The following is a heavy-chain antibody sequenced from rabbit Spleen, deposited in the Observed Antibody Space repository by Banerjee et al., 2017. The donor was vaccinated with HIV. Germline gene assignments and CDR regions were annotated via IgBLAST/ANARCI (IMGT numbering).Heavy chain of an antibody. D-gene: IGHD4-1*01. CDR3: ARDSGTSFSSYGMDL. J-gene: IGHJ6*01. CDR2: VGSGGFT. Sequence: QEQLVESGGGLVKPEGSLKLSCTASGFSFSNKAVMCWVRQPLGKGLEWIACVGSGGFTYSATWATGRFTISKTSSTTVTLQMTSLTAADTATYFCARDSGTSFSSYGMDLWGQGTLVTVS. V-gene: IGHV1S45*01. CDR1: GFSFSNKAV.